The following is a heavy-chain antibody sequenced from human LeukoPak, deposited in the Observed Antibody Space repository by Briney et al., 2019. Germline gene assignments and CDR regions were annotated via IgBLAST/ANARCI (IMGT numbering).Heavy chain of an antibody. D-gene: IGHD3-10*01. Sequence: GGSLRLSCAASGFTFSDYAMSWVRQAPGKGLEWVSTITRTTRSTSYADSVKGRFTIPRDNSKNMLYLEMNSLRVEDTAVYYCANYLGSFDFWGQGSLVTVSS. CDR1: GFTFSDYA. CDR3: ANYLGSFDF. CDR2: ITRTTRST. J-gene: IGHJ4*02. V-gene: IGHV3-23*01.